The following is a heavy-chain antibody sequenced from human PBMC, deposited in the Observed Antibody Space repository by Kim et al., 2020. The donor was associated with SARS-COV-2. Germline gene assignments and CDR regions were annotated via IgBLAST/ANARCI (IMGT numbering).Heavy chain of an antibody. CDR3: ARGGSSSRYLRGYYGMDV. J-gene: IGHJ6*02. Sequence: SETLSLTCAVYGGSFSGYYWSWIRQPPGKGLEWIGEINHSGSTNYNPSLKSRVTISVDTSKNQFSLKLSSVTAADTAVYYCARGGSSSRYLRGYYGMDVWGQGTTVTVSS. D-gene: IGHD6-13*01. V-gene: IGHV4-34*01. CDR1: GGSFSGYY. CDR2: INHSGST.